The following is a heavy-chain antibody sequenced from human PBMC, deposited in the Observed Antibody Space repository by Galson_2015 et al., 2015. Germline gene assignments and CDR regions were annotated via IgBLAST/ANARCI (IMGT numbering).Heavy chain of an antibody. V-gene: IGHV4-34*01. CDR3: AREFRAQGSST. CDR2: ISRDGTT. CDR1: GGSFSGYW. D-gene: IGHD6-6*01. J-gene: IGHJ5*02. Sequence: SEPLSLTCAVYGGSFSGYWWSWIRQPPGKGLEWIGEISRDGTTSYSASLKRRVTISADTSKSLFSLTVRSVTAADTAFYYCAREFRAQGSSTWGQGTLVTVSS.